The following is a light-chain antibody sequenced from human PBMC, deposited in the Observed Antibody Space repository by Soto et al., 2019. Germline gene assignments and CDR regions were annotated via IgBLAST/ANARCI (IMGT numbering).Light chain of an antibody. J-gene: IGKJ4*01. CDR1: QSVLSSSNNENY. CDR2: WAS. V-gene: IGKV4-1*01. CDR3: QQYYSTPLT. Sequence: DIVMTQSPDSLAVSLGERATINCKSSQSVLSSSNNENYLAWYQQNPGQPPKLLVYWASTRASGVPDRFSGSGSGTVFTLTISSLQAEDAAIYYCQQYYSTPLTFGGGTKVEIK.